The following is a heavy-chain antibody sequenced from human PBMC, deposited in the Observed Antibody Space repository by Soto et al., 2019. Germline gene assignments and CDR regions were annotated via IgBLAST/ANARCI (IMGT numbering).Heavy chain of an antibody. Sequence: KTSETLSLTCTFSVVSVSSGSYYCSWIRQPPWKGLEWIGYIYYSGSTNYNPSLKSRVTISVDTSKNQFSLKLSSVTAADTAVYYCARERGFEQQQVLTDSSYGMDVLGQGTTVTVSS. CDR1: VVSVSSGSYY. J-gene: IGHJ6*02. V-gene: IGHV4-61*01. CDR3: ARERGFEQQQVLTDSSYGMDV. CDR2: IYYSGST. D-gene: IGHD6-13*01.